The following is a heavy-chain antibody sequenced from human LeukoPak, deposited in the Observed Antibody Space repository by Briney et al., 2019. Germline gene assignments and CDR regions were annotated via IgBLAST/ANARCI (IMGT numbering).Heavy chain of an antibody. CDR3: AKSPRLYYYDSSGPFYYYYYMDV. Sequence: GSLRLSCAASGFSFSSYGMTWVRQAPGKGLEWVSFISASGGRTYYADSVKGRFTISRDNSKNTLYLQMNSLRAEDTAVYYCAKSPRLYYYDSSGPFYYYYYMDVWGKGTTVTISS. J-gene: IGHJ6*03. V-gene: IGHV3-23*01. D-gene: IGHD3-22*01. CDR1: GFSFSSYG. CDR2: ISASGGRT.